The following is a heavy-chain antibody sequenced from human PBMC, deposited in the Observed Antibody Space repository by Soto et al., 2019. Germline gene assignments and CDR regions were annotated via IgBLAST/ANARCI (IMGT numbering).Heavy chain of an antibody. J-gene: IGHJ4*02. Sequence: PSEILSLTCTVSGGSVSNSNYYWGWFRQSPGKGLEWIGSVYYRGRSYSKSSVKSRVTISVDTSKNQFSLNLNSVTASDTAVYYCVSQRTSVLTQAYFDYWGPGALVTVSS. CDR2: VYYRGRS. CDR1: GGSVSNSNYY. D-gene: IGHD2-8*01. CDR3: VSQRTSVLTQAYFDY. V-gene: IGHV4-39*01.